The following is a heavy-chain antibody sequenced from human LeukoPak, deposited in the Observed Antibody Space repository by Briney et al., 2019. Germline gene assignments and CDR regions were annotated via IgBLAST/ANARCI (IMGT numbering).Heavy chain of an antibody. CDR2: ISGSGDDT. V-gene: IGHV3-23*01. CDR3: ARGGAAYCSGGICYPY. D-gene: IGHD2-15*01. CDR1: GFTFSSYA. J-gene: IGHJ4*02. Sequence: GGSLRLSCAASGFTFSSYAMSWVRQAPGKGLEWVSAISGSGDDTSYADSVKGRFTISRDNSKNTLYLQMNSLRVEGTAVYYCARGGAAYCSGGICYPYWGQGTLVTFSS.